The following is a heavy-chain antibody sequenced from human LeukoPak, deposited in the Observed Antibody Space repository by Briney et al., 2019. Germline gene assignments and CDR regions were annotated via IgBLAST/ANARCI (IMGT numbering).Heavy chain of an antibody. J-gene: IGHJ4*02. CDR3: SRGSGWLSVY. CDR2: ISGGTT. V-gene: IGHV3-49*03. Sequence: GGPLRLSCTASGLTFGDYLMSWFRQAPGKGLEWIGFISGGTTEYAASVKGRFTISRDDSTSIAYLQMNSLTTEDTAVYYCSRGSGWLSVYWGQGTLVTVSS. D-gene: IGHD6-19*01. CDR1: GLTFGDYL.